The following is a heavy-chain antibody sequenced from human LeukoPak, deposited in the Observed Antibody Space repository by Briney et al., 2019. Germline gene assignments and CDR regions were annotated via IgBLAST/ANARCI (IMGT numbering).Heavy chain of an antibody. J-gene: IGHJ4*02. CDR3: SREVRYFDWFQADY. CDR2: IRNKAYGGTA. V-gene: IGHV3-49*03. Sequence: GSLRLSCSASGFTFGDYSMSWFRQAPGKGLEWVGFIRNKAYGGTAECAASVKGRFTISRDDFESIAYLQMDSLKTEDTAVYYCSREVRYFDWFQADYWGQGTLVTVSS. CDR1: GFTFGDYS. D-gene: IGHD3-9*01.